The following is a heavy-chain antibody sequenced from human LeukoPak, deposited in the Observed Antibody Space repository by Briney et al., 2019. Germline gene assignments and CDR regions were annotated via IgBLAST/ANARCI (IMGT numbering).Heavy chain of an antibody. CDR2: IYTGNT. J-gene: IGHJ6*02. CDR3: AREATHTYYGMDV. V-gene: IGHV4-59*01. CDR1: GGSITTFF. Sequence: SETLSLTCSVSGGSITTFFWNWIRQPPGKGLEWIGSIYTGNTHYNSSLKSRVTVSQDTSRNRVSLKLTSVTAADTAVYYCAREATHTYYGMDVWGQGTTVTVSS.